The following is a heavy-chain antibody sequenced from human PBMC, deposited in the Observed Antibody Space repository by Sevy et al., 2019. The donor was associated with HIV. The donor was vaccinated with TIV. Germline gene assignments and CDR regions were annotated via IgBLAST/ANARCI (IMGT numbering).Heavy chain of an antibody. D-gene: IGHD2-8*02. CDR2: IKSKSDGGTT. Sequence: GGSLRLSCAASGFTFYYAWMSWVRQAPGRGLEWVGRIKSKSDGGTTDYAAPVKGRFTIPRDDSKNRLYLEMNSLKTEDTAVYYCSTDPIIVLLVTDGMDVWGQGTTVTVSS. V-gene: IGHV3-15*01. J-gene: IGHJ6*02. CDR3: STDPIIVLLVTDGMDV. CDR1: GFTFYYAW.